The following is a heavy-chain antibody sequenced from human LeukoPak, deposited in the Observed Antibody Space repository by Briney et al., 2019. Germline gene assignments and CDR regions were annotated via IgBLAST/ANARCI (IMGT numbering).Heavy chain of an antibody. V-gene: IGHV4-4*02. Sequence: PSETLSLTCAVSGGSISSSNWWSWVRQPPGKGLEWIGEIYHSGSTNYNPSLKSRVTISVDKSKNQFSLKLRSVTAADTAVYYCARFLGYSYGLGFDYWGQGTLVTVSS. J-gene: IGHJ4*02. CDR1: GGSISSSNW. D-gene: IGHD5-18*01. CDR2: IYHSGST. CDR3: ARFLGYSYGLGFDY.